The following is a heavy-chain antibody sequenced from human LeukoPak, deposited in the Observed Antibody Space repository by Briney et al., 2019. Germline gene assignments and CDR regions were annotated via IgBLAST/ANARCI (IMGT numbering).Heavy chain of an antibody. D-gene: IGHD4-11*01. CDR3: ARDWGTVTTYDELYGMDV. V-gene: IGHV3-21*01. J-gene: IGHJ6*02. CDR2: TSSSSSYI. CDR1: GFTFSSYS. Sequence: PGGSLRLSCAASGFTFSSYSMNWVRQAPGKGLEWVSSTSSSSSYIYYADSVKGRFTISRDNAKNSLYLQMNSLRAEDTAVYYCARDWGTVTTYDELYGMDVWGQGTTVTVSS.